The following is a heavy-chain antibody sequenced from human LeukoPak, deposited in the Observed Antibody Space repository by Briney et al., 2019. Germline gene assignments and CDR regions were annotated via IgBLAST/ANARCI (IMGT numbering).Heavy chain of an antibody. V-gene: IGHV3-53*01. J-gene: IGHJ3*02. Sequence: PGGSLRLSCAVSGFTFNNYGMNWVRQAPGKGLEWVSVTYTGGNSYYADSVKGRFIISRDISKNTLYLQMNSLRAEDSALYYCARGGRGSAAVVAPRSFDIWGQGTMVTVSS. D-gene: IGHD3-22*01. CDR1: GFTFNNYG. CDR3: ARGGRGSAAVVAPRSFDI. CDR2: TYTGGNS.